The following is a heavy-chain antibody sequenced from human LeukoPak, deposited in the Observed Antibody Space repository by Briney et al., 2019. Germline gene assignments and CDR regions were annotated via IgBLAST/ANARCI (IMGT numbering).Heavy chain of an antibody. J-gene: IGHJ5*02. D-gene: IGHD6-13*01. V-gene: IGHV1-8*03. CDR1: GYTFTSYD. CDR2: VNPNSNFA. CDR3: ARDHVGDYKQQLVTGHWFDP. Sequence: GASVKVSCKASGYTFTSYDINWVRQATGHGLEWMGWVNPNSNFAGYAQKFQGRLNITRDTSIRTVYMELSSLRSEDTAVYYCARDHVGDYKQQLVTGHWFDPWGQGTLVTVSS.